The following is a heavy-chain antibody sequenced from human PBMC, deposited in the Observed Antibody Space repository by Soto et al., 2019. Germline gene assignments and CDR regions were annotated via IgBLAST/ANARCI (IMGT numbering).Heavy chain of an antibody. CDR3: ARDRLGATEDY. D-gene: IGHD1-26*01. J-gene: IGHJ4*02. V-gene: IGHV1-18*01. CDR1: GYTFTSYG. Sequence: DSVKVSGKASGYTFTSYGISWVRQAPGQGLEWMGWISAYNANTNYAQKLQGRVTMTTDTSTSTSYMELRSLRSDDTAVYFCARDRLGATEDYWGQGTLVTVSS. CDR2: ISAYNANT.